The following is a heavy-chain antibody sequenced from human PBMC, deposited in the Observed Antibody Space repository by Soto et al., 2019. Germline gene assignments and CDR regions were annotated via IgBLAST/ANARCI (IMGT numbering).Heavy chain of an antibody. J-gene: IGHJ5*02. D-gene: IGHD3-9*01. Sequence: QVQLVQSGPEVKKPGASVKVSCKASGYTFSSYDFTWVRQAPGQGLEWMGWISVHKGNTNHALKFQGRVTMTTDTPTSTIYMERRSLRSDDTAVYYCARVQGGRRFDGSLPTPNWFEAWGQGTLVTVSS. CDR2: ISVHKGNT. V-gene: IGHV1-18*04. CDR3: ARVQGGRRFDGSLPTPNWFEA. CDR1: GYTFSSYD.